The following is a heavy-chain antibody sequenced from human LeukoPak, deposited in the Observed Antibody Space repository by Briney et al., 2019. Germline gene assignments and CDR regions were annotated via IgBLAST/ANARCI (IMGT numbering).Heavy chain of an antibody. CDR1: GYTFTSYG. CDR3: ARDPFFVKKRTAYEIAVAGTDYYYYMDV. J-gene: IGHJ6*03. CDR2: ISAYNGNT. D-gene: IGHD6-19*01. Sequence: GASVKFSCKASGYTFTSYGIIWLRQAPGPGHDWMEWISAYNGNTNYARKLQGRVPMTTDTSTSTAYMELRSLRSDDTAVYYCARDPFFVKKRTAYEIAVAGTDYYYYMDVWGKGTTVTVSS. V-gene: IGHV1-18*01.